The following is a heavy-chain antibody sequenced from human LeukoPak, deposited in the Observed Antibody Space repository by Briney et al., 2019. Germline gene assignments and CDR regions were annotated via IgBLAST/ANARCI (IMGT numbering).Heavy chain of an antibody. V-gene: IGHV3-7*01. CDR3: ARLGMIQAYSIEDY. Sequence: GGSLRLSCAASGFTFSSYWMSWVRQAPGKGLEWVANIKQDGSEKYYVDSVKGRFTISRDNAKNSLYLQMNSLRAEDTAVYYCARLGMIQAYSIEDYWGQGTLVTVSS. J-gene: IGHJ4*02. D-gene: IGHD6-13*01. CDR1: GFTFSSYW. CDR2: IKQDGSEK.